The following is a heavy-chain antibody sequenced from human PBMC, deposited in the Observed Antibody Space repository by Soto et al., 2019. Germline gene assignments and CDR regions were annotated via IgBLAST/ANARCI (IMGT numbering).Heavy chain of an antibody. D-gene: IGHD6-13*01. J-gene: IGHJ6*02. CDR2: INPNSGGT. V-gene: IGHV1-2*04. CDR3: ATSITGYSSSWYDNYYYGMDV. Sequence: ASVKVSCKASGYTFTGYYMHWVRQAPGQGLEWMGWINPNSGGTNYAQKFQGWVTMTRDTSIGTAYMELSRLRSDDTAVYCCATSITGYSSSWYDNYYYGMDVWGQGTTVTVSS. CDR1: GYTFTGYY.